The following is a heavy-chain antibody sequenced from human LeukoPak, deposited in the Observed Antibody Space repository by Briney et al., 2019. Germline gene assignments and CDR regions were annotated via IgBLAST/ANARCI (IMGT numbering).Heavy chain of an antibody. J-gene: IGHJ6*02. Sequence: GGSLRLSCEGSAFIFSGHWMNWVRQTPGKGREWVASIKEDGSERQYVDSVKGRFSISRDNTQGSLFLQLNSLRAEDTAVYYCARDWSSSPRYYYYYSGMDVWGQGTPVTVSS. CDR3: ARDWSSSPRYYYYYSGMDV. V-gene: IGHV3-7*03. D-gene: IGHD6-13*01. CDR2: IKEDGSER. CDR1: AFIFSGHW.